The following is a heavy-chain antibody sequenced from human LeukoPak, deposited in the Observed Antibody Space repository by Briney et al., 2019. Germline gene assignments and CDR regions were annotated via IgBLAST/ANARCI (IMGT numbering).Heavy chain of an antibody. V-gene: IGHV4-4*07. CDR2: IYTSGST. Sequence: SETLSLTCTVSGGSISSYYWSWIRQPAGKGLEWIGRIYTSGSTNYNPSLKSRVTMSVDTSKNQFSLKLSSVTAADTAVYYCALIRIVATIIDYWGQGTLVTVSS. CDR1: GGSISSYY. CDR3: ALIRIVATIIDY. D-gene: IGHD5-12*01. J-gene: IGHJ4*02.